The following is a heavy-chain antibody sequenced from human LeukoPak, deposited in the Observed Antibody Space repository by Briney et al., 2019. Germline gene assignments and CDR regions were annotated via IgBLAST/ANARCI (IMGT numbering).Heavy chain of an antibody. CDR3: AAGWLQRDYYYYYYMDV. Sequence: ASVKVSCKVSGYTLTELSMHWVRQAPGKGLEWMGGFDPEDGETIYAQKFQGRVTITADKSTSTAYMELSSLRSEDTAVYYCAAGWLQRDYYYYYYMDVWGKGTTVTISS. CDR2: FDPEDGET. J-gene: IGHJ6*03. CDR1: GYTLTELS. V-gene: IGHV1-24*01. D-gene: IGHD5-24*01.